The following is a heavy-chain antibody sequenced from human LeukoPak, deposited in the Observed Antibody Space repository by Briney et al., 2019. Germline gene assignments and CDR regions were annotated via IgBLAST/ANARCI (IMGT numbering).Heavy chain of an antibody. CDR1: GGSFSGYY. J-gene: IGHJ4*02. CDR2: INHSGST. D-gene: IGHD5-12*01. V-gene: IGHV4-34*01. CDR3: ARDATPFSYGYGLKF. Sequence: SETLPLTCAVYGGSFSGYYWSWIRQPPGKGLEWIGEINHSGSTNYNPSLKSRVTISVDTSKNQFSLKLSSVTAADTAVYYCARDATPFSYGYGLKFWGQGTLVTVFS.